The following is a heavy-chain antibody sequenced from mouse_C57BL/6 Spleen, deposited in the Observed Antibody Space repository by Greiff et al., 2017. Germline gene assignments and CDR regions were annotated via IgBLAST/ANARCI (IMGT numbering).Heavy chain of an antibody. J-gene: IGHJ1*03. CDR1: GFNIKDYY. CDR3: TRLYYGNSYWYFDV. CDR2: IDPEDGDT. D-gene: IGHD2-1*01. Sequence: EVQLQQSGAELVRPGASVKLSCTASGFNIKDYYMHWVKQRPEQGLEWIGRIDPEDGDTDYAPKFQGKATMTADTSSNTAYLQLSSLTSEDTAVYYCTRLYYGNSYWYFDVWGKGTSVTVSS. V-gene: IGHV14-1*01.